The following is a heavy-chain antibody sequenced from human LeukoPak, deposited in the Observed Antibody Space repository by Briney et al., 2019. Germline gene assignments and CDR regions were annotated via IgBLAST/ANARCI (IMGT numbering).Heavy chain of an antibody. J-gene: IGHJ1*01. CDR3: ARDSSEFRSLIPH. D-gene: IGHD2-21*01. CDR2: IVPIFGTA. Sequence: SVKVSCKASGGTFSSNAISWVRQAPGQGLEWMGGIVPIFGTAKYAQKFQGRVTITADESTSTVYMELSRLRSEDTAVYYCARDSSEFRSLIPHWGQGTLVTVSS. CDR1: GGTFSSNA. V-gene: IGHV1-69*01.